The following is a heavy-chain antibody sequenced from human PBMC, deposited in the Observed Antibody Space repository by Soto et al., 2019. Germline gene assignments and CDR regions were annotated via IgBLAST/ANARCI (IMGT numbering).Heavy chain of an antibody. V-gene: IGHV3-21*01. D-gene: IGHD1-1*01. CDR1: GFTFSSYS. Sequence: PGWSLRLSCAASGFTFSSYSMNWVRQAPGKGLEWVSCINGSRSYIYYADSVKGRFTIFRDNAKNTLYLQMNILRVEDTAVYFCATAGNYRFDNWGLGTLVTVSS. J-gene: IGHJ4*02. CDR3: ATAGNYRFDN. CDR2: INGSRSYI.